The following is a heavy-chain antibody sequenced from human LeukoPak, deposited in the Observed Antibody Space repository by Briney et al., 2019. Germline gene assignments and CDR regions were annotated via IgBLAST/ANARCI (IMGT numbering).Heavy chain of an antibody. CDR1: GFTFSNYW. V-gene: IGHV3-48*01. D-gene: IGHD2-2*01. Sequence: GGSLRLSCAASGFTFSNYWMSWVRQAPGKGLEWVSYISSSSSTIYYADSVKGRFTISRDNAKNSLYLQMNSLRAEDTAVYYCARDHCSSTSCYSYYYYMDVWGKGTTVTVSS. CDR3: ARDHCSSTSCYSYYYYMDV. J-gene: IGHJ6*03. CDR2: ISSSSSTI.